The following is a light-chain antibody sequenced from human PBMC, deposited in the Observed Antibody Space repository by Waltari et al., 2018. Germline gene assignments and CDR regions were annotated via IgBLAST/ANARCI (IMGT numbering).Light chain of an antibody. V-gene: IGKV4-1*01. J-gene: IGKJ1*01. Sequence: DIVMTQSPDSLAVSRGERATIHCQSSQSVLYSSNNKNCLAWYQQKPGQPPKLLIYWASTRESGVPDRFSGSGSGTDFTLTISSLQAEDVAVYYCHQYYSSPWTFGQGTKVEI. CDR2: WAS. CDR1: QSVLYSSNNKNC. CDR3: HQYYSSPWT.